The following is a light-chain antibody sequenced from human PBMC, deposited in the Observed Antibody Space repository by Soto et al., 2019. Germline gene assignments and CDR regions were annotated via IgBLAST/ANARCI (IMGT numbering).Light chain of an antibody. CDR1: SSDVGGYNF. J-gene: IGLJ2*01. CDR2: EVS. Sequence: QSALTQPPSASGCPGQSVTISCTGTSSDVGGYNFVSWYQQHPGKAPKLMIYEVSERPSGVPDRFSGSKSGNTASLTVSGLQAEDEADYYCSSYAGSNIVVFGGGTKLTVL. CDR3: SSYAGSNIVV. V-gene: IGLV2-8*01.